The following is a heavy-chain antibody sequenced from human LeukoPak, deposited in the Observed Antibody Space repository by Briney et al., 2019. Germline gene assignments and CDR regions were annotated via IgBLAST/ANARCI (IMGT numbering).Heavy chain of an antibody. V-gene: IGHV3-48*03. CDR2: ISSSGSTI. CDR3: ARDGGGRPSYYYYMDV. D-gene: IGHD3-16*01. Sequence: GGSLRLSCAASGFTFSSYEMNWVRQAPGKGLEWVSYISSSGSTIYYADSVKGRFTISRDNAKNSLYLQMNSLRAEDTAVYYCARDGGGRPSYYYYMDVWGKGTTVTVSS. J-gene: IGHJ6*03. CDR1: GFTFSSYE.